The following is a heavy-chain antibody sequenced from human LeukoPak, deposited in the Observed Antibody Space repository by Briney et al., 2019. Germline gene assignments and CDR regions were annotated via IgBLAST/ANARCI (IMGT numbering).Heavy chain of an antibody. Sequence: SETLSFTCAVYGGSFSGYYWSWIRQPPGKGLEWIGEINHSGSTNYNPSLKSRVTISVDTSKNQFSLKLSSVTAADTAVYYCASLTKKRITIFGVARGGYFDYWGQGTLVTVSS. CDR2: INHSGST. V-gene: IGHV4-34*01. J-gene: IGHJ4*02. CDR3: ASLTKKRITIFGVARGGYFDY. CDR1: GGSFSGYY. D-gene: IGHD3-3*01.